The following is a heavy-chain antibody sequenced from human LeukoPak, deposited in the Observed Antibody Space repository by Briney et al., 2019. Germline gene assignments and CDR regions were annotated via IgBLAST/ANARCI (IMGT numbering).Heavy chain of an antibody. D-gene: IGHD6-13*01. J-gene: IGHJ4*02. CDR1: GFTFSSYS. Sequence: GGSLRLSCAASGFTFSSYSMNWVRQAPGKGLEWVSYISSSSSTIYYADSVKGRFTISRDNSKNTLYLQMNSLRAEDTAVYYCAKLTRRIAAAGIDYWGQGTLVTVSS. CDR3: AKLTRRIAAAGIDY. V-gene: IGHV3-48*01. CDR2: ISSSSSTI.